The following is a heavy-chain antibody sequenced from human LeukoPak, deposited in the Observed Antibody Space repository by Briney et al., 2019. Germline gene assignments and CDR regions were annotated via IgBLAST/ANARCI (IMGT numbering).Heavy chain of an antibody. V-gene: IGHV4-39*01. CDR2: IYYSGST. CDR1: GGPISSSSYY. D-gene: IGHD3-22*01. CDR3: ARLMDDSSGYPTY. J-gene: IGHJ4*02. Sequence: SETLSLTCTVSGGPISSSSYYWGWIRQPPGKGLEWIGSIYYSGSTYYNPSLKSRVTISVDTSKNQFSLKLSSVTAADTAVYYCARLMDDSSGYPTYWGQGTLVTVSS.